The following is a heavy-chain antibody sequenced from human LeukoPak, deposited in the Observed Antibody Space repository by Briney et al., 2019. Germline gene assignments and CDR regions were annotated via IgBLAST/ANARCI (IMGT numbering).Heavy chain of an antibody. D-gene: IGHD4-17*01. CDR2: SWSGGRT. J-gene: IGHJ3*01. V-gene: IGHV3-23*01. CDR1: GFTFSRYA. CDR3: GRDPNGDYVGAFEF. Sequence: GGSLRLSCAASGFTFSRYALVWVRQAPGKGLEWVSASWSGGRTLYADAVKGRFTISRDNSKNTLYLQMNSLRAEDTAVYFCGRDPNGDYVGAFEFWGHGTMVIVSS.